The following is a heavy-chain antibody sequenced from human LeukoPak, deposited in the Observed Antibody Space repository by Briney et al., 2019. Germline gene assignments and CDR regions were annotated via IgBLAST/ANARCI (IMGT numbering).Heavy chain of an antibody. D-gene: IGHD4-11*01. J-gene: IGHJ4*02. CDR3: ARRLQPFDY. V-gene: IGHV4-38-2*01. CDR1: GYSISSGYY. CDR2: INHSGST. Sequence: KPSETLSLTCAVSGYSISSGYYWGWIRQPPGKGLEWIGSINHSGSTYYNPSLKSRVTISVDTSKNQFSLKLSSVTAADTAVYYCARRLQPFDYWGQGTLVTVSS.